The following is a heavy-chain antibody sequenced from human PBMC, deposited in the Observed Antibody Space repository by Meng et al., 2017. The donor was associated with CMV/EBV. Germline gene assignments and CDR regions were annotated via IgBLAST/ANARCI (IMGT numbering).Heavy chain of an antibody. J-gene: IGHJ6*02. Sequence: SETLSLTCTVSGGSVSSGSYYWSWIRQPPGKGLEWIGYIYYSGSTYYNPSLKSRVTISVDTSKNQFSLKLSSVTAADTAVYYCASQITDIYGDLYYYYYYGMDVWGQGTTVTVSS. CDR3: ASQITDIYGDLYYYYYYGMDV. D-gene: IGHD4-17*01. CDR1: GGSVSSGSYY. CDR2: IYYSGST. V-gene: IGHV4-61*01.